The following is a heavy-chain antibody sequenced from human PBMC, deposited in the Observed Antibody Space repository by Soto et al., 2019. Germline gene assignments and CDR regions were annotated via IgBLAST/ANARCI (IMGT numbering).Heavy chain of an antibody. CDR2: IYYIGST. D-gene: IGHD3-9*01. J-gene: IGHJ4*02. CDR1: VGSISSSSYY. CDR3: ARSHVLRYFDWLLYFDY. Sequence: SETLSLTCTVSVGSISSSSYYWGWILQPPGKGREWIGSIYYIGSTYYNPSLKSRVTISVDTSKNQFSLKLSSVTAADTAVYYCARSHVLRYFDWLLYFDYWGQGTLVTVSS. V-gene: IGHV4-39*01.